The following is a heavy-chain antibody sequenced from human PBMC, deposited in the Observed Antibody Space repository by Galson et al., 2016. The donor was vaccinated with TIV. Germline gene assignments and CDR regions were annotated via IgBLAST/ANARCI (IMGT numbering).Heavy chain of an antibody. Sequence: QSGAEVTKPGESLKISCQDSGYILTNFWIAWVRQMPGQGLEWMGIMKPGDSDTRYSPSFQGQVTISVDKSIGTAYPQLSSLKASDTAMYYCAGHGVTPGSFDIWGQGTMVTVSS. V-gene: IGHV5-51*01. CDR3: AGHGVTPGSFDI. CDR1: GYILTNFW. CDR2: MKPGDSDT. D-gene: IGHD3-16*01. J-gene: IGHJ3*02.